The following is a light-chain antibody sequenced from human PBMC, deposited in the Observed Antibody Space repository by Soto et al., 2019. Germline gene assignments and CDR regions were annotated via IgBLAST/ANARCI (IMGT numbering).Light chain of an antibody. CDR1: SCDVGSYNP. CDR2: EGS. J-gene: IGLJ3*02. CDR3: CSYAGTSTSWV. V-gene: IGLV2-23*01. Sequence: QSALTQPASVSGSLGQSRTISCTRTSCDVGSYNPVSWYQQHPGNAPKLMIHEGSKRPSGVANRVSGSKSGNTASLTISGLQPEDEADYYCCSYAGTSTSWVFGGGTKLTV.